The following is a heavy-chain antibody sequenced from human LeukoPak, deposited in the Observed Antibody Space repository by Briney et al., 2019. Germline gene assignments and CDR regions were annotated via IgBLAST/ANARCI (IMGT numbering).Heavy chain of an antibody. Sequence: GGSLRLSCAASGFTLSSHAMSWVRQAPGKGLEWVSVFSGRGDSTYYAESVKGRFTISRDNSKNTLYLQMKSLRAEDTAGYYCAKHIWGSLVYYGMDVWGKGTMVTVSS. CDR2: FSGRGDST. CDR3: AKHIWGSLVYYGMDV. D-gene: IGHD3-16*01. CDR1: GFTLSSHA. J-gene: IGHJ6*04. V-gene: IGHV3-23*01.